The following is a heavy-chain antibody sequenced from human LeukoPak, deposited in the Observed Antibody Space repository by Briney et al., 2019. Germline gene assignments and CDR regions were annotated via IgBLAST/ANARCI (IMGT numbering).Heavy chain of an antibody. J-gene: IGHJ4*02. CDR2: ISSSSSTT. CDR1: GFTFSSYS. V-gene: IGHV3-48*04. CDR3: ARDPSDILIAVDY. D-gene: IGHD3-9*01. Sequence: GGSLRLSCAASGFTFSSYSMNWVRQAPGKGLEWVSYISSSSSTTYYADSVKGRFTISRDNAKNSLYLQMNSLRAEDTAVYYCARDPSDILIAVDYWGQETLVTVSS.